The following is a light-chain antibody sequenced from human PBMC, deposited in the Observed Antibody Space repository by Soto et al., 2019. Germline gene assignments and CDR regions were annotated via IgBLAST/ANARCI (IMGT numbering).Light chain of an antibody. CDR3: QQYKSYWT. Sequence: DIQMTQSPSTLSASVGDRVTITCRASQSISSWLAWYQQKPGKAPKVLIYDASSLESGVPSRFSGSGSGTEFTLTISSLQPDDFATYYCQQYKSYWTFGQGTK. CDR2: DAS. V-gene: IGKV1-5*01. CDR1: QSISSW. J-gene: IGKJ1*01.